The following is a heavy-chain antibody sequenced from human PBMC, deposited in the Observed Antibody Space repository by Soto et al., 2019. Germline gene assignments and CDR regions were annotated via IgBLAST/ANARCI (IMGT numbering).Heavy chain of an antibody. CDR2: INPNSGGT. D-gene: IGHD3-3*01. CDR1: GYTFTGYY. V-gene: IGHV1-2*02. Sequence: ASVKVSCKASGYTFTGYYMHWVRQAPGQGLEWMGWINPNSGGTNYAQKFQGRVTMTRDTSISTAYMELSRLRSDDTAVYYCARDWPSTIFGVVIINPDCWGQGTLVIVSS. J-gene: IGHJ4*02. CDR3: ARDWPSTIFGVVIINPDC.